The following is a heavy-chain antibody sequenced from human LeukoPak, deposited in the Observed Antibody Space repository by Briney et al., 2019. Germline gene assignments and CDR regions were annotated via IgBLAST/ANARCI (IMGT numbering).Heavy chain of an antibody. V-gene: IGHV3-30*14. CDR3: ARDPGRGPDY. D-gene: IGHD2-15*01. CDR2: ISYDGSNK. J-gene: IGHJ4*02. CDR1: GFTFSSYA. Sequence: PGGSLRLSCAASGFTFSSYAMHWVRQAPGKGLEWVAVISYDGSNKYYADSVKGRFTISRDNSKNTLYLQMGSLRAEDMAVYYCARDPGRGPDYWGQGTLVTVSS.